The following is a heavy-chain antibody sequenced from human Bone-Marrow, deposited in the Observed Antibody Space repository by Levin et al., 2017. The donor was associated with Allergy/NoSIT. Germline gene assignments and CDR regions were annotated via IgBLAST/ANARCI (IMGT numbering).Heavy chain of an antibody. CDR1: GVTRNNYT. CDR2: INSNSAYI. CDR3: ASRLTASGGLDV. Sequence: ETLSLTCAVSGVTRNNYTLTWVRQPPGKGLEWVSSINSNSAYIHYGDSVKGRFTISRDNSKKLLFLQMNSLRDEDTATYYCASRLTASGGLDVWGHGTTVTVSS. J-gene: IGHJ6*02. V-gene: IGHV3-21*04. D-gene: IGHD5-18*01.